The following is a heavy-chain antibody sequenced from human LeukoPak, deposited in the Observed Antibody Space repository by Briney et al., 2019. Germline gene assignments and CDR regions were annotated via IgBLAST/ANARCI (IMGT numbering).Heavy chain of an antibody. CDR1: GFTFSSYW. CDR2: IKKDGSEK. Sequence: PGGSLRLSCAASGFTFSSYWMSWVRQAPGKGLEWVANIKKDGSEKYYVDSVKGRFTISRDNAKKSLYLQVNSLRAEDTAVYYRARHLSGVTGYTYGRGIGYWGQGTLVTVSS. V-gene: IGHV3-7*01. D-gene: IGHD5-18*01. J-gene: IGHJ4*02. CDR3: ARHLSGVTGYTYGRGIGY.